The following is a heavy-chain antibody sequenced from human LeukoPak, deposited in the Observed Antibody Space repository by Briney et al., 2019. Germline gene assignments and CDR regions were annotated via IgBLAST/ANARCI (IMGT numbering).Heavy chain of an antibody. V-gene: IGHV4-59*01. J-gene: IGHJ4*02. CDR3: ARRWGDDFDY. Sequence: PSETLYLTCTVSGGSISSYYWSWIRQPPGKGLEGIGYIYYSGSTNYNPSLKSRVTISVDTSKNQFSLKLSAVTAADTAVYYCARRWGDDFDYWGQGTLVTVSS. CDR1: GGSISSYY. D-gene: IGHD3-16*01. CDR2: IYYSGST.